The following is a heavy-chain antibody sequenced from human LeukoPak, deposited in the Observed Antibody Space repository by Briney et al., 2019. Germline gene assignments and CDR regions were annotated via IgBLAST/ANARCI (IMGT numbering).Heavy chain of an antibody. V-gene: IGHV4-31*11. CDR1: GGSVTSTNW. CDR3: AREIAARAFDY. D-gene: IGHD6-6*01. J-gene: IGHJ4*02. Sequence: PSETLSLTCGVSGGSVTSTNWWTWVRQHPGKGLEWIGYTYYSGSTYYNPSLKSRVTISVDTSKNQFSLKLSSVTAADTAVYYCAREIAARAFDYWGQGTLVTVSS. CDR2: TYYSGST.